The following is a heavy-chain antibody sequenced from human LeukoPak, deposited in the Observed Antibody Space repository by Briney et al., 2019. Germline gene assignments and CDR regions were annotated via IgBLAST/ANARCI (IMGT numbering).Heavy chain of an antibody. CDR2: IYYSGST. CDR3: ARHYPGFDIVVVPAAMDFDY. V-gene: IGHV4-39*01. D-gene: IGHD2-2*01. CDR1: GGSISSSSYY. Sequence: SETLSLTCTVSGGSISSSSYYWGWIRQPPGKGLAWIGSIYYSGSTYYNPSLKSPVTISEDTSKNQFSLKLSSVTAAYTAVYYCARHYPGFDIVVVPAAMDFDYWGQGTLVTVSS. J-gene: IGHJ4*02.